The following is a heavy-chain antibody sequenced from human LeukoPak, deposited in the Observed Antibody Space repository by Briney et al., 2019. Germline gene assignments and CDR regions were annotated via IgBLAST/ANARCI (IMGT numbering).Heavy chain of an antibody. CDR2: IIPIFGTA. D-gene: IGHD3-9*01. Sequence: SVKVSCKASGGTFSSYAITWVRQAPGQGLEWMGGIIPIFGTANYAQKFQGRVTITADESTSTAYMEYSSLRSEDTAAYYCERDPANYGILTDPPAGYYYGMDVWGQGTTVTVSS. CDR3: ERDPANYGILTDPPAGYYYGMDV. J-gene: IGHJ6*02. CDR1: GGTFSSYA. V-gene: IGHV1-69*01.